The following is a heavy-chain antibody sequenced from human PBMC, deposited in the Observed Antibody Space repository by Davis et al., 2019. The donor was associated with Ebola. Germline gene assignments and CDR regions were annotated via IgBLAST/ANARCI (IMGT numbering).Heavy chain of an antibody. D-gene: IGHD5-18*01. Sequence: PGGSLRLSCAASGFTFSDHYMDWVRQAPGQGLEWVARIRNKANSYTTEYAASVKGRFTISRDDSENSHYLQMNSLKTDDTAVYYCARGSVGTAFRAFDIWGQGTMVTVSS. CDR2: IRNKANSYTT. CDR3: ARGSVGTAFRAFDI. CDR1: GFTFSDHY. J-gene: IGHJ3*02. V-gene: IGHV3-72*01.